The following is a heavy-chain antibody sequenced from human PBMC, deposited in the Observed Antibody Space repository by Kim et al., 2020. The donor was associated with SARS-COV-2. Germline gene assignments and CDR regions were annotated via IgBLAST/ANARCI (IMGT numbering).Heavy chain of an antibody. CDR2: IGTAGDT. CDR1: GFTFSSYD. Sequence: GGSLRLSCAASGFTFSSYDMHWVRQATGKGLEWVSAIGTAGDTYYPGSVKGRFTISRENAKNSLYLQMNSLRAGDTAVYYCARAALGSSGWYGAFDIWGQGTMVTVSS. J-gene: IGHJ3*02. V-gene: IGHV3-13*01. D-gene: IGHD6-19*01. CDR3: ARAALGSSGWYGAFDI.